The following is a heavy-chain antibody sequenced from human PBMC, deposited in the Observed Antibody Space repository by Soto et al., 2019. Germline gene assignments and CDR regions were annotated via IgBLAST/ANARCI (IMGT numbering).Heavy chain of an antibody. D-gene: IGHD3-3*01. Sequence: SETLSLTCTVSGGSISSGDYYWIWIRQPPGKGLEWIGYIYYSGRSYYNPSLKSRVTISADMSKNQFSLRLSSVTAADTAVYYCARVFSATFYFDYWGQGTLVTVSS. J-gene: IGHJ4*02. CDR3: ARVFSATFYFDY. CDR2: IYYSGRS. V-gene: IGHV4-30-4*01. CDR1: GGSISSGDYY.